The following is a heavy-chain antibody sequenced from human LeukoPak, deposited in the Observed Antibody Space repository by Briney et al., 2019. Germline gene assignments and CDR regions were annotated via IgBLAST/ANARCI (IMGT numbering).Heavy chain of an antibody. D-gene: IGHD2-2*01. V-gene: IGHV3-23*01. J-gene: IGHJ5*01. Sequence: GGSLRLSCAASGFTFNNYAMSWVRQAPGKGLEWVSAISASGGTTYYANSVKGRFTISRDNSENTLFLQMNSLRAEDTAVYYCAKEPREYCSSTSCPNWFDSWGQGTLVTVSS. CDR3: AKEPREYCSSTSCPNWFDS. CDR2: ISASGGTT. CDR1: GFTFNNYA.